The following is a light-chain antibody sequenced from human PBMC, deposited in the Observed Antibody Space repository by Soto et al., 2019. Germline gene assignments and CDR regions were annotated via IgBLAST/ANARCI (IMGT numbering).Light chain of an antibody. CDR1: QWFSGKN. Sequence: EIVLTQSPATLSLSPGERVSLPCGASQWFSGKNLAWYQQKPGQPPRLLIYSSSVRASGVPDRFRGSGSGTDFTLTITRLEPEDFAVYYCQQYGTWITFGQGTRLETK. CDR3: QQYGTWIT. V-gene: IGKV3-20*01. CDR2: SSS. J-gene: IGKJ5*01.